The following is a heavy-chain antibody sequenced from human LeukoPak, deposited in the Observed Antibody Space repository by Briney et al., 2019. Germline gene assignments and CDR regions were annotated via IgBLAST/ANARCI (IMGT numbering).Heavy chain of an antibody. CDR2: INPNSGGT. D-gene: IGHD5-12*01. CDR3: ARVVRPWSGYDFRDAFDI. Sequence: GASVTVSCKASGYTFTVYYMHWVRQAPGQGLEGMGWINPNSGGTNYAQKFQGRVTMTRDTSISTAYMELSRLRSDDTAVYYCARVVRPWSGYDFRDAFDIWGQGTMVTVSS. J-gene: IGHJ3*02. V-gene: IGHV1-2*02. CDR1: GYTFTVYY.